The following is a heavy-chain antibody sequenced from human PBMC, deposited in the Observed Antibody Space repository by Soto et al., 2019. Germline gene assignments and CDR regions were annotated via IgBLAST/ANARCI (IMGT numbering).Heavy chain of an antibody. J-gene: IGHJ6*02. D-gene: IGHD1-26*01. V-gene: IGHV4-34*01. CDR1: GGSFSGYY. CDR3: ARLDSGSYPYYYYYGMDV. Sequence: PSETLSLTCAVYGGSFSGYYWSWIRQPPGKGLEWIGEINHSGSTNYNPSLKSRVTISVDTSKNQFSLKLSSVTAADTAVYYCARLDSGSYPYYYYYGMDVWGQGTTVTVSS. CDR2: INHSGST.